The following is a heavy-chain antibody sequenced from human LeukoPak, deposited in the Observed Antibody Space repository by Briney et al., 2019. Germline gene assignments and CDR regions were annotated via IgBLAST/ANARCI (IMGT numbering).Heavy chain of an antibody. CDR2: IFYSGST. V-gene: IGHV4-39*07. J-gene: IGHJ1*01. CDR3: ARSSLEYYDILTGFHE. CDR1: GASINSDTSY. Sequence: SETLSLTCTVSGASINSDTSYWAWIRQPPGKGLEWVGNIFYSGSTSYKPSLKSRVTISEDTSKNQFSLKLSSVTAADTAVYYCARSSLEYYDILTGFHEWGQGTLVTVSS. D-gene: IGHD3-9*01.